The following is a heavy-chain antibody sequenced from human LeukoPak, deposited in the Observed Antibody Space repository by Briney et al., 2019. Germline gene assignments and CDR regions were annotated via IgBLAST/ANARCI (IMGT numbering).Heavy chain of an antibody. D-gene: IGHD6-19*01. V-gene: IGHV4-59*01. J-gene: IGHJ5*02. CDR1: GGSISIYY. Sequence: SETLSLTCTVSGGSISIYYWSWIRQPPGKGLEWIGYIYYSGSTNYNPSLKSRVTISVDTSKNQFSLKLSSVTAADTAVYYCARGGSGWPHWFDPWGQGTLVTVSS. CDR3: ARGGSGWPHWFDP. CDR2: IYYSGST.